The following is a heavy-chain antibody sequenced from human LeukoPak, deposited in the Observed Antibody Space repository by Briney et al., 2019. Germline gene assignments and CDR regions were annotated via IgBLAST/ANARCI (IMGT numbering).Heavy chain of an antibody. J-gene: IGHJ4*02. CDR1: GYTFSSHS. D-gene: IGHD3-10*01. CDR3: ARGEYDLLGDY. Sequence: ASVKVSCKTSGYTFSSHSMSWVRQAPGQGLEWLGWISPYNGNTKYAQKIQGRATMTTDTSTSTAYLELRSLRSDDTAVYYCARGEYDLLGDYWGQGTLVTVSS. CDR2: ISPYNGNT. V-gene: IGHV1-18*01.